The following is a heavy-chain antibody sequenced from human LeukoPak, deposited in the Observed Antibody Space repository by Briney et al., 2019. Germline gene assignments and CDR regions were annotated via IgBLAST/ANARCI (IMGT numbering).Heavy chain of an antibody. D-gene: IGHD3-3*01. CDR3: ARGPPITVVGIIMHNWFDP. V-gene: IGHV1-69*13. CDR2: VIPLFGKP. CDR1: GDSFNNFA. Sequence: ASVKVSCKSSGDSFNNFAVNWVRQAPGQRPEWMGLVIPLFGKPDYAQKFQGRVEIIADRSTHTVYMEMNSLTSEDTAVYYCARGPPITVVGIIMHNWFDPWGQGTLVAVSS. J-gene: IGHJ5*02.